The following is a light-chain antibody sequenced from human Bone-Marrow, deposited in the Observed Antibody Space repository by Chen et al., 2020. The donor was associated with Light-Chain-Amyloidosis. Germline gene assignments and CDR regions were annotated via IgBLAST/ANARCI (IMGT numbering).Light chain of an antibody. CDR2: ATF. V-gene: IGKV1-39*01. CDR3: QQNHDLPIT. CDR1: QSISNY. J-gene: IGKJ4*01. Sequence: DIQMTQSPRTLAASVGDRVTVTCRPSQSISNYLNWYQQIPGGAPKLLIYATFNLRPGVPSRFSGSGSGTQYTLTIAALQPEDFGTYYGQQNHDLPITFGGGTRVEL.